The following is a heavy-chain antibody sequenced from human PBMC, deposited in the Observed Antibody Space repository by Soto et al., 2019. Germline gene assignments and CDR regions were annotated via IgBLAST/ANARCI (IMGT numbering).Heavy chain of an antibody. J-gene: IGHJ6*02. Sequence: GESLKISCKGSVYSFTSYWISWVRQMPGKGLEWMGRIDPSDSYTNYSPSFQGHVTISADKSISTAYLQWSSLKASDTAMYYCARQGDRGGYSYGWPGYYYGMDVWGQGTTVTVSS. CDR3: ARQGDRGGYSYGWPGYYYGMDV. CDR1: VYSFTSYW. D-gene: IGHD5-18*01. V-gene: IGHV5-10-1*01. CDR2: IDPSDSYT.